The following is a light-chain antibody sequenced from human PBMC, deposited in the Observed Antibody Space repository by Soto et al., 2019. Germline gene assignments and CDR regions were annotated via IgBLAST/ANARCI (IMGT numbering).Light chain of an antibody. CDR1: HTLRSGY. V-gene: IGKV3-20*01. CDR3: QQYGSSPRA. CDR2: DLS. J-gene: IGKJ1*01. Sequence: EIVLTQSPFTLSLSPVDRSTLSFIASHTLRSGYLSWYQHKPGQSPRLLIYDLSSRATGIPDMLSGSGPGTDSTLTISRLEPEDFAVYYCQQYGSSPRAFGQRTKV.